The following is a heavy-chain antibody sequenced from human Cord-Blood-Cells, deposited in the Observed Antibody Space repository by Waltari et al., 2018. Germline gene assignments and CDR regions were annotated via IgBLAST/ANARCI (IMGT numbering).Heavy chain of an antibody. CDR2: RKQDGSEK. V-gene: IGHV3-7*01. CDR3: AREGATIFRDAFDI. D-gene: IGHD3-3*01. CDR1: GFTFSSYW. J-gene: IGHJ3*02. Sequence: EVQLVESGGGLVQPGGSLRLSCAASGFTFSSYWMSWVRQAPGKGLEWVANRKQDGSEKYYVDSVKGRFTISRDNAKNSLYLQMNSLRAEDTAVYYCAREGATIFRDAFDIWGQGTMVTVSS.